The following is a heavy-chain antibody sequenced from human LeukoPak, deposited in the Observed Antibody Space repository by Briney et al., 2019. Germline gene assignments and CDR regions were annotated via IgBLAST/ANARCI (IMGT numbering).Heavy chain of an antibody. CDR3: ARQQDYSDYEVYYFDY. CDR2: IYHSGST. CDR1: GGSISSSNW. J-gene: IGHJ4*02. D-gene: IGHD4-11*01. V-gene: IGHV4-4*02. Sequence: KPSGTLSLTCAVSGGSISSSNWWSWIRQPPGKGLEWIGEIYHSGSTNYNPSLKSRVTISVDTSKNQFSLKLSSVTAADTAVYYCARQQDYSDYEVYYFDYWGQGTLVTVSS.